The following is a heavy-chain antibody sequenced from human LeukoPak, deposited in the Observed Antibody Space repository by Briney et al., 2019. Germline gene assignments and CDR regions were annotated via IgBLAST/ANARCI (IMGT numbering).Heavy chain of an antibody. J-gene: IGHJ4*02. V-gene: IGHV3-11*04. CDR1: GGSISSSSYY. CDR3: ATSRVFDY. Sequence: LSLTCTVSGGSISSSSYYWGWIRQPPGKGLEWVAFISGSGTNIHYADSVKGRFTISRDNAKNSLYLEMRSLRSEDTAVYYCATSRVFDYWGQGALISVSS. CDR2: ISGSGTNI.